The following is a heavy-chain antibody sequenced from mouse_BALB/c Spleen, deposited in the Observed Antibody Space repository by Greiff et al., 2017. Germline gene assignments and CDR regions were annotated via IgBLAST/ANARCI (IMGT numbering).Heavy chain of an antibody. CDR1: GYTFTSYW. Sequence: QVQLKQSGAELARPGASVKLSCKASGYTFTSYWMQWVKQRPGQGLEWIGAIYPGDGDTRYTQKFKGKATLTADKSSSTAYMQLSSLASEDSAVYYCARGGYYYGSRGDYFDYWGQGTTLTVSS. J-gene: IGHJ2*01. D-gene: IGHD1-1*01. V-gene: IGHV1-87*01. CDR3: ARGGYYYGSRGDYFDY. CDR2: IYPGDGDT.